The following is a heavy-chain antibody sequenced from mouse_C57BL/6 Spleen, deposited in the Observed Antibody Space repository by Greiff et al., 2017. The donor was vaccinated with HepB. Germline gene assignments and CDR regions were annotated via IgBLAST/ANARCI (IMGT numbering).Heavy chain of an antibody. D-gene: IGHD1-1*01. CDR2: IYPGGGYT. CDR1: GYTFTNYW. CDR3: ARYYYGSSSFDY. Sequence: QVQLQQSGAELVRPGTSVKMSCKASGYTFTNYWIGWAKQRPGHGLEWIGDIYPGGGYTNYNAKFKGKATLTADKSSSTAYMQFSSLTSEDSAIYYCARYYYGSSSFDYWGQGTTLTVSS. J-gene: IGHJ2*01. V-gene: IGHV1-63*01.